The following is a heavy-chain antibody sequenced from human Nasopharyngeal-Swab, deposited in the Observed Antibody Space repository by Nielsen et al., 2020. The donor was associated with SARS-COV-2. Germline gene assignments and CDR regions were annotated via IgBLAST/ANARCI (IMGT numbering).Heavy chain of an antibody. CDR3: AIGPRYCSSTSCYRYYYYYMDV. CDR2: INHSGST. D-gene: IGHD2-2*01. V-gene: IGHV4-34*01. CDR1: GGSFSGYY. Sequence: SETLSLTCAVYGGSFSGYYWSWIRQPPGKGLEWIGEINHSGSTNYNPSLKSRVTISVDTSKNQFSLKLSSVTAADTAVYYCAIGPRYCSSTSCYRYYYYYMDVWGKGTTVTVSS. J-gene: IGHJ6*03.